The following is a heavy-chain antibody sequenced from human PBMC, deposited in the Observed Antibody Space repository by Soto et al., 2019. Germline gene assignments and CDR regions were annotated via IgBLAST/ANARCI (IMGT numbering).Heavy chain of an antibody. D-gene: IGHD3-22*01. J-gene: IGHJ4*02. Sequence: SLRLSCAASGFTFSSYAMSWVRQAPGKGLEWVSAISGSGGNTYYADSVKGRFTISRDNSKNTLYLQMSSLRAEDTAVYYCAKDGYYYDSSGFIDYWGQGTLVTVSS. CDR2: ISGSGGNT. V-gene: IGHV3-23*01. CDR3: AKDGYYYDSSGFIDY. CDR1: GFTFSSYA.